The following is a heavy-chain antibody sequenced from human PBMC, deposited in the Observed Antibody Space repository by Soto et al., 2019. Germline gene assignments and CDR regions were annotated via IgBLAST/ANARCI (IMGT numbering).Heavy chain of an antibody. CDR1: GFTFSTYW. J-gene: IGHJ6*02. Sequence: GGSLRLSCAASGFTFSTYWMTWVRQAPGKGLEWVANINQDGSEKNYVDSVKGRVTISRDNAKNSLYLQMNSLRAEDTAVYYCAREDSSSQRGYDIHYYYYGMDVWGQGTTVTVSS. V-gene: IGHV3-7*05. D-gene: IGHD5-12*01. CDR3: AREDSSSQRGYDIHYYYYGMDV. CDR2: INQDGSEK.